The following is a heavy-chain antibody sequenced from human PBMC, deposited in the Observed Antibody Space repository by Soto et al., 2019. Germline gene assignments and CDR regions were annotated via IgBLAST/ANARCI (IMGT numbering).Heavy chain of an antibody. J-gene: IGHJ4*02. Sequence: LSLTCTVSGGSSSSGDYYWSWIRQPPGKGLEWIGYIYYSGSTYYNPSLKSRVTISVDTYKNQFSLKLSSVTAADTAVYYCARVTYYYDSSGYSPYRYFDYWGQGTLVTVSS. D-gene: IGHD3-22*01. CDR2: IYYSGST. CDR1: GGSSSSGDYY. V-gene: IGHV4-30-4*01. CDR3: ARVTYYYDSSGYSPYRYFDY.